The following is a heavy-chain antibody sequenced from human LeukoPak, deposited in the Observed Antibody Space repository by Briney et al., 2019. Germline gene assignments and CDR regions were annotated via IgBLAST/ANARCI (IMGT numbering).Heavy chain of an antibody. CDR1: GGSISSGDYY. J-gene: IGHJ4*02. D-gene: IGHD3-9*01. CDR3: ARVEIGDILTGYSLFDY. CDR2: IYYSGST. Sequence: SETLSLTCTVSGGSISSGDYYWSWIRQPPGKGLEWIGYIYYSGSTYYNPSLKSRVTISVDTSKDQFSLKLSSVTAADTAVYYCARVEIGDILTGYSLFDYWGQGTLVTVSS. V-gene: IGHV4-30-4*01.